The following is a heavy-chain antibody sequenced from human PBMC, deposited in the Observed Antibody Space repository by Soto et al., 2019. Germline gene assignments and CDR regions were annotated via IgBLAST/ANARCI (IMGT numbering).Heavy chain of an antibody. CDR2: ISSSSSYI. Sequence: EVQVVESGGGLVKPGGSLRLSCAASGFTFSSYSMNWVRQAPGKGLEWVSSISSSSSYIYYADSVKGRFTISRDNAKNSLYLQMNSLRAEDTAVYYCARVGGGYQLLHAFDIWGQGTMVNVSS. D-gene: IGHD2-2*01. CDR3: ARVGGGYQLLHAFDI. J-gene: IGHJ3*02. V-gene: IGHV3-21*01. CDR1: GFTFSSYS.